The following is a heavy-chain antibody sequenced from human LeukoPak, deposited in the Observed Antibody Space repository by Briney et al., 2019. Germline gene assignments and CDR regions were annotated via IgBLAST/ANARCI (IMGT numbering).Heavy chain of an antibody. CDR1: GGSISSYY. CDR3: ARDRGQLLF. D-gene: IGHD2-2*01. Sequence: ETLSLTCTVSGGSISSYYWSWIRQPPGKGLEWIGFIYYSGSTNYNPPLKSRVTISVDTSKNQFYLNLSSVTAADTAVYYCARDRGQLLFWGQGTLVTVSS. J-gene: IGHJ4*02. V-gene: IGHV4-59*01. CDR2: IYYSGST.